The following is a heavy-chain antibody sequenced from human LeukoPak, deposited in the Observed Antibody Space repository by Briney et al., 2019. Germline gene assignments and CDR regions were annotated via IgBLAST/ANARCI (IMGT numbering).Heavy chain of an antibody. CDR1: GFTFSGYT. J-gene: IGHJ4*02. CDR2: ISSSAATI. CDR3: ARGPYDYVWGSYRRDYFDY. D-gene: IGHD3-16*02. Sequence: GGSLRLSCAASGFTFSGYTMHWVRQAPGKGLEWVSYISSSAATIYYADSVKGRFTISRDNAKKSLYLQMNSLRAEDTAVYYCARGPYDYVWGSYRRDYFDYWGQGTLVTVSS. V-gene: IGHV3-48*04.